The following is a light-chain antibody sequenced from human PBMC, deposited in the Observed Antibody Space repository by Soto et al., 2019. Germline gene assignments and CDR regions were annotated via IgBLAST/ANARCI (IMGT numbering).Light chain of an antibody. Sequence: QSVLTQPASASGTPGQRVTISCSGSSSNIGSNYVYWYQQLPGTAPKLLIYRNNQRPSGVPDRFSGSKSGTSASLAISGLRSEDEADSYCAARDDSRGVFGTGTKLTVL. CDR3: AARDDSRGV. J-gene: IGLJ1*01. CDR1: SSNIGSNY. V-gene: IGLV1-47*01. CDR2: RNN.